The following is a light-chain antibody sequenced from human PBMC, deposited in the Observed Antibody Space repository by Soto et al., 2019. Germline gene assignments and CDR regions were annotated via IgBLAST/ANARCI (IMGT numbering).Light chain of an antibody. CDR3: QQYNSWLWT. CDR2: GAS. V-gene: IGKV3-20*01. CDR1: QSVSSSY. J-gene: IGKJ1*01. Sequence: DIVLTQSQGTLSLSPGESAPLSCLASQSVSSSYLAWYQQKPGQAPRLLIYGASSRATGIPDRFSGSGSGTDFTLTISRLEPEDFAVYYCQQYNSWLWTFGQGTKVDIK.